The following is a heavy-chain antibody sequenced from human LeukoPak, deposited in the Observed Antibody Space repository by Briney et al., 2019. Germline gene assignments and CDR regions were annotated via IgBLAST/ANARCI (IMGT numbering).Heavy chain of an antibody. J-gene: IGHJ4*02. CDR1: GFNLSYYE. Sequence: PGESLRLSCGASGFNLSYYEMHWVRPAPARGLEWVSYISECCDTKYYRASVRGRFSSSRDNAKNSLYLQMNSLGAEDTAAYYCESGRPFDYWGQGTLVTVSS. CDR3: ESGRPFDY. CDR2: ISECCDTK. V-gene: IGHV3-48*03. D-gene: IGHD1-26*01.